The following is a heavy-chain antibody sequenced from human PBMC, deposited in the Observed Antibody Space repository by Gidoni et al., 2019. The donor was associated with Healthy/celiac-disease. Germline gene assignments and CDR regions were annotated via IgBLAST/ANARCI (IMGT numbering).Heavy chain of an antibody. J-gene: IGHJ4*02. CDR1: GFTVSSNY. V-gene: IGHV3-66*02. CDR2: IYSGGST. D-gene: IGHD1-26*01. CDR3: ARAGLIGSGSYQDY. Sequence: EVQLVESGGGLVQPGGSLRLSCAASGFTVSSNYMSWVRQAPGKGLEWVSVIYSGGSTYYADSVKGRFTISRDNSKNTLYLQMNSLRAEDTAVYYCARAGLIGSGSYQDYWGQGTLVTVSS.